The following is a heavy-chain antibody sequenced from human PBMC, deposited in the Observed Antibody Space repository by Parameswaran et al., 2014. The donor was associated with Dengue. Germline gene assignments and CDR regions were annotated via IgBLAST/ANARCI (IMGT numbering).Heavy chain of an antibody. J-gene: IGHJ4*02. D-gene: IGHD5-18*01. Sequence: WVRQAPGQGLEWMGGIIPIFGTANYAQKFQGRVTITADESTSTAYMELSSLRSEDTAVYYCASFRYGLTGYFDYWGQGTLVTVSS. CDR3: ASFRYGLTGYFDY. CDR2: IIPIFGTA. V-gene: IGHV1-69*01.